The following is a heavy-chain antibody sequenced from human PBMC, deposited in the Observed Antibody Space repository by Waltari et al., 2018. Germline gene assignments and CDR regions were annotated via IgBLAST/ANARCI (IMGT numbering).Heavy chain of an antibody. Sequence: QVQLVQSGAEVKKPGASVKVSCKASGYTFTGFYIHWVRQAPGQGLECMGWINPNNGGTNYAQNFRGRVTMTTDTSINTVYMELRSLRFDDTAVYYCARDEERWLVKFDYWGPGPLVTVSS. J-gene: IGHJ4*02. V-gene: IGHV1-2*02. D-gene: IGHD6-19*01. CDR3: ARDEERWLVKFDY. CDR1: GYTFTGFY. CDR2: INPNNGGT.